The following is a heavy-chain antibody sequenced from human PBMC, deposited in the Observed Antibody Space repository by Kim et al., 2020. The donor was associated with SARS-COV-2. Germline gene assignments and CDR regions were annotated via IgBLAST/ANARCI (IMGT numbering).Heavy chain of an antibody. CDR3: AKDLTQWMQTAPDFDF. J-gene: IGHJ4*02. V-gene: IGHV3-30*18. D-gene: IGHD5-18*01. CDR1: GFTFTTYD. CDR2: ISYDGSNK. Sequence: GGSLRLSCVASGFTFTTYDMYWVRQAPGKGLEWVAIISYDGSNKYYADSVKGRFTISRDGSKNTLYLQMNILRGEDTAVYYCAKDLTQWMQTAPDFDFWGQGTLVTVSS.